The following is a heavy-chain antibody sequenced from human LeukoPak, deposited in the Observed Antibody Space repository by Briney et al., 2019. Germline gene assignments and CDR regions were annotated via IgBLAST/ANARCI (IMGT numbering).Heavy chain of an antibody. Sequence: SETLSLTCTVSGVSINSYFWSWIRQSPGTGLEWIGYIYVTGTRYNPYLQSRVTISVDRSRNQFFLKMTPVTAADTAVYYCARHIEGGIEDMDVWGRGTKVTVSS. D-gene: IGHD6-13*01. CDR1: GVSINSYF. CDR3: ARHIEGGIEDMDV. J-gene: IGHJ6*03. CDR2: IYVTGT. V-gene: IGHV4-59*08.